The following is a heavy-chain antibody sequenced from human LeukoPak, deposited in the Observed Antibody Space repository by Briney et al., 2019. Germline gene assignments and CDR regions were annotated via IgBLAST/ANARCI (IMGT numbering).Heavy chain of an antibody. D-gene: IGHD1-26*01. Sequence: PGGSLRLSCAASGFTFSSYGMHWVRQAPGKRLEWVAVISYDGSNKYYADSVKGRFTISRDNSKNTLYLQMNSLRAEDTAVYYCAKDHMKYSGSYLVAFDIWGQGTMVTVSS. CDR2: ISYDGSNK. V-gene: IGHV3-30*18. J-gene: IGHJ3*02. CDR1: GFTFSSYG. CDR3: AKDHMKYSGSYLVAFDI.